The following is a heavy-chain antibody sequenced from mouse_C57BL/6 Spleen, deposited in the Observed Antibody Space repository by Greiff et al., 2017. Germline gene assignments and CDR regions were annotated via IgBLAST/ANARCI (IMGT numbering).Heavy chain of an antibody. CDR3: ARNSLPTGTQRAMDY. CDR2: IWSGGST. J-gene: IGHJ4*01. V-gene: IGHV2-2*01. D-gene: IGHD4-1*02. Sequence: VKLVESGPGLVQPSQSLSITCTVSGFSLTSYGVHWVRQSPGKGLEWLGVIWSGGSTDYNAAFITRLSISKDNSKSQVFFKMNSLQADDTAIYYCARNSLPTGTQRAMDYWGQGTSVTVSS. CDR1: GFSLTSYG.